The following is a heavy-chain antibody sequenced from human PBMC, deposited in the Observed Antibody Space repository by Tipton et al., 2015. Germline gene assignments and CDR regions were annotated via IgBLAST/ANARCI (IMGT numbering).Heavy chain of an antibody. V-gene: IGHV4-59*07. J-gene: IGHJ4*02. Sequence: TLSLTCSVSGGSIDSYYWSWIRQPPGMRLEWIGYIQYSGSTNYNPSLKSRVTISVDTSKTQFSLKMSSVTASDTAVYYCARARGRHGGLFDSWGQGTLVTVSS. CDR3: ARARGRHGGLFDS. D-gene: IGHD4-23*01. CDR2: IQYSGST. CDR1: GGSIDSYY.